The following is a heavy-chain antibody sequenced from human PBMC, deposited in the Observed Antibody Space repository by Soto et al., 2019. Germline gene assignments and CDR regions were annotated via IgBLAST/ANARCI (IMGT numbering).Heavy chain of an antibody. CDR3: ARGAVMPDS. CDR1: GFTLDTFA. Sequence: EVQLLESGGGLEQPGGSLRLSWAASGFTLDTFAIAWVRQAPGKGLECVSAISANGGSTSYPDSVKGRFTSSRDSAENTLYLQRNSLREDDTAVYYCARGAVMPDSWGQGTLVTVAS. CDR2: ISANGGST. J-gene: IGHJ4*02. D-gene: IGHD3-16*01. V-gene: IGHV3-23*01.